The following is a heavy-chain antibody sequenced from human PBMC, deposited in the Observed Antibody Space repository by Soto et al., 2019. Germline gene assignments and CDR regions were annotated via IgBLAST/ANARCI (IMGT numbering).Heavy chain of an antibody. CDR1: GFTFSSYA. V-gene: IGHV3-64*01. D-gene: IGHD1-7*01. CDR2: ISSNGGST. J-gene: IGHJ3*02. CDR3: ARGDLELELLPDI. Sequence: GGSLRLSCAASGFTFSSYAMHWVRQAPGKGLEYVSAISSNGGSTYYANSVKGRFTISRDNSKNTLYLQMGSLRAEDMAVYYCARGDLELELLPDIWGQGTMVTVSS.